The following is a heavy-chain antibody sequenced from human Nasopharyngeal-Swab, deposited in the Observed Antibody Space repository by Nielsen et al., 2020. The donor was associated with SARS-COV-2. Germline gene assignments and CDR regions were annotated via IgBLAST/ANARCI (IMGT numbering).Heavy chain of an antibody. V-gene: IGHV3-11*04. D-gene: IGHD5-24*01. CDR1: GFSFSEYY. CDR2: ISSSGSIT. Sequence: GESLKISCAASGFSFSEYYMSWIRQAPGKGLEWISDISSSGSITHYADSMKGRFTISRDNAEKSLYLQMNSLRAEDTAVYYCARGVETIHHWGQGSLVTVSS. J-gene: IGHJ1*01. CDR3: ARGVETIHH.